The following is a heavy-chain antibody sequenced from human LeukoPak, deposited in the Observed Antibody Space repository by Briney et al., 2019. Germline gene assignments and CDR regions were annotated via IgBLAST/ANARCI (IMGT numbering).Heavy chain of an antibody. D-gene: IGHD2-15*01. CDR3: ARDYCSGGSCYQDY. J-gene: IGHJ4*02. V-gene: IGHV3-30-3*01. CDR1: GFTFSSYA. Sequence: GRSLRLSCAASGFTFSSYAMHWVRQAPGKGLEWVAVISYDGSNKYYADSVKGRFTISRDNSKNTLCLQMNSLRAEDTAVYYCARDYCSGGSCYQDYWGQGTLVTVSS. CDR2: ISYDGSNK.